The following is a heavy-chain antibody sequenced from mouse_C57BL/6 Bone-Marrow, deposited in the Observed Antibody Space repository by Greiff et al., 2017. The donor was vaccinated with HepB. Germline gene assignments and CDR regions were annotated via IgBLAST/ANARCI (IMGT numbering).Heavy chain of an antibody. CDR3: VRRDGSSYDWYFDV. V-gene: IGHV10-1*01. J-gene: IGHJ1*03. CDR2: IRSKSNNYAT. CDR1: GFSFNTYA. Sequence: EVKLVESGGGLVQPKGSLKLSCAASGFSFNTYAMNWVRQAPGKGLEWVARIRSKSNNYATYYADSVKDRFTISRDDSESMLYLQMNNLKTEDTAMYYCVRRDGSSYDWYFDVWGTGTTVTVSS. D-gene: IGHD1-1*01.